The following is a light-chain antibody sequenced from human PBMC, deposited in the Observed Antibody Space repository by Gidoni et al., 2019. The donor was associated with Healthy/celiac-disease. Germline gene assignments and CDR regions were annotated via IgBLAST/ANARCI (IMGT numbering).Light chain of an antibody. CDR2: DAS. V-gene: IGKV1-39*01. CDR1: QSISSY. CDR3: QQRYSTPRT. Sequence: IQITQSPSSLSASVAARVTITCRASQSISSYLNWYQQKPGKAPKLLIYDASSLQSGVPSRFNGSGSGTDFTLIISSLQPEDFVTYYCQQRYSTPRTFGQGTKVEIK. J-gene: IGKJ1*01.